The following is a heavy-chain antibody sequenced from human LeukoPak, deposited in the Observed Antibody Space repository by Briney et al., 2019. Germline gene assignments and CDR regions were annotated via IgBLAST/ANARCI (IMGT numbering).Heavy chain of an antibody. J-gene: IGHJ4*02. V-gene: IGHV1-2*06. CDR2: INPNSGDT. CDR3: AIGIPALGTFDY. Sequence: SXXVSCKASGYTFIDYYMQWVRQAPGQGLEWMGRINPNSGDTSYAQKFQGRVTMTRDTSISTAYMELTSLRSDDTAVYHCAIGIPALGTFDYWGQGTLVTVSS. CDR1: GYTFIDYY. D-gene: IGHD6-13*01.